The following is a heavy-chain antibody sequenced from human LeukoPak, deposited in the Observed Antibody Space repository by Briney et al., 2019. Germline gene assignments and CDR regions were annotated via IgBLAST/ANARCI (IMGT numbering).Heavy chain of an antibody. CDR2: MNPNSGNV. CDR3: ARALSWTTESYYYMDV. D-gene: IGHD3/OR15-3a*01. Sequence: ASAKVSCKASGYTFSSYDINWVRQATGQGLEWMGWMNPNSGNVGYAQKFQGRVTMTKNTSITTAYMELSSLSSEDTAVYYCARALSWTTESYYYMDVWGKGTTVAVSS. CDR1: GYTFSSYD. J-gene: IGHJ6*03. V-gene: IGHV1-8*01.